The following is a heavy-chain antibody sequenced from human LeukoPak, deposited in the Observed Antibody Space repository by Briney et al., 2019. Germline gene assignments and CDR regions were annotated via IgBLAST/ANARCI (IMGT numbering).Heavy chain of an antibody. V-gene: IGHV1-69*13. Sequence: SVKVSCKASGYTFTSYYMHWVRQAPGQGLEWMGGIIPIFGTANYAQKFQGRVTITADESTSTAYMELSSLRSEDTAVYYCARGCYYDSSGYYYADYYYGMDVWGQGTTVTVSS. CDR3: ARGCYYDSSGYYYADYYYGMDV. J-gene: IGHJ6*02. CDR1: GYTFTSYY. D-gene: IGHD3-22*01. CDR2: IIPIFGTA.